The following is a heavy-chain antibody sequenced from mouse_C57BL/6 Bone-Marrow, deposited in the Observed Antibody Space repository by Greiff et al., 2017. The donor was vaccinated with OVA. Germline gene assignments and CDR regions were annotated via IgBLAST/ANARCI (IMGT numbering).Heavy chain of an antibody. Sequence: VQLQQPGAELVMPGASVKLSCKASGYTFTSYWMHWVKQRPGQGLEWIGEIDPSDSYTNYNQKFKGKSTLTVDKSSSTAYMQLSSLTSEDSAVYYCARRTGHYAIDYWGQGTSVTVSS. CDR3: ARRTGHYAIDY. V-gene: IGHV1-69*01. CDR1: GYTFTSYW. CDR2: IDPSDSYT. J-gene: IGHJ4*01. D-gene: IGHD4-1*01.